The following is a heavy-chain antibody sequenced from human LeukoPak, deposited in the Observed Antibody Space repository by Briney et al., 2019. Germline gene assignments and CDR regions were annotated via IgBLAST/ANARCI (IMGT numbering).Heavy chain of an antibody. CDR2: IYHSGST. J-gene: IGHJ6*02. CDR1: GYSISSGYY. V-gene: IGHV4-38-2*02. CDR3: ARVAPYSSSWYPYYYYYGMDV. Sequence: SETLSLTCTVSGYSISSGYYWDWIRQPPGKGLEWIGSIYHSGSTYYNPSLKSRVTISVDTSKNQFSLQLRSVTAEDTAVYYCARVAPYSSSWYPYYYYYGMDVWGQGTTVTVSS. D-gene: IGHD6-13*01.